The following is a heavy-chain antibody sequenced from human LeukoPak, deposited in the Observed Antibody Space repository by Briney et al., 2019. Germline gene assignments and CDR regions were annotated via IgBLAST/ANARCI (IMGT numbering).Heavy chain of an antibody. J-gene: IGHJ4*02. V-gene: IGHV3-7*01. CDR1: GFTFSNYW. D-gene: IGHD5-18*01. CDR3: ARLRGYSYGYGDY. Sequence: GGSLRLSCAASGFTFSNYWLTWVRQAPGQGLEWVANIKQDGSEKHYVDSVKGRFTISRDNAKNSLYLQMNSLRAEDTAVYYCARLRGYSYGYGDYWGQGTLVTVSS. CDR2: IKQDGSEK.